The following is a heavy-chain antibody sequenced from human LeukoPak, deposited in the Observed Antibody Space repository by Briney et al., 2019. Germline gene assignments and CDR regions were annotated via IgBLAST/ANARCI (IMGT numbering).Heavy chain of an antibody. CDR1: GYSFTSYW. Sequence: GESLKISCKGSGYSFTSYWIGWVRQMPGKGLEWMGIIYPGDSDTRYSPSFQGQVTISADKSISTAYLQWSSLKASDTAMYYCASSITGTTNYYYMDVWGKGTTVTVSS. V-gene: IGHV5-51*01. D-gene: IGHD1-7*01. CDR2: IYPGDSDT. J-gene: IGHJ6*03. CDR3: ASSITGTTNYYYMDV.